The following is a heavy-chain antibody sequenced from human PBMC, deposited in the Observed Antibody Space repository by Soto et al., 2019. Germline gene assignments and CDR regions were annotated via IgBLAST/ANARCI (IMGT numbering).Heavy chain of an antibody. V-gene: IGHV1-18*01. J-gene: IGHJ4*02. D-gene: IGHD7-27*01. Sequence: VRLVQSAAGVKKPGASVKVSCKASGYTFTNYGITWVRQAPGRGLEWMGWVSAYNRNTNYAQKFEDRVRMTVDTSTNTAYMELRGLTSADTANYFCARERHWGPLPYWGQGTLVTVSS. CDR1: GYTFTNYG. CDR2: VSAYNRNT. CDR3: ARERHWGPLPY.